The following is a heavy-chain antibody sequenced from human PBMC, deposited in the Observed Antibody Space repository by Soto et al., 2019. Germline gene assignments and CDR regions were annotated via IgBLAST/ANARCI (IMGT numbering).Heavy chain of an antibody. Sequence: EVQLLESGGGLVQPGGSLRLSCAASGFTFSSYAMSWVRQAPGKGLEWVSAISGSGGSTYYADSVKGRFTISRDNSKNTLYLQMNSLRVEDTAVYYCAHLGYCSGGSCSETYYFDYWGQGTLVTVSS. D-gene: IGHD2-15*01. CDR1: GFTFSSYA. CDR3: AHLGYCSGGSCSETYYFDY. V-gene: IGHV3-23*01. J-gene: IGHJ4*02. CDR2: ISGSGGST.